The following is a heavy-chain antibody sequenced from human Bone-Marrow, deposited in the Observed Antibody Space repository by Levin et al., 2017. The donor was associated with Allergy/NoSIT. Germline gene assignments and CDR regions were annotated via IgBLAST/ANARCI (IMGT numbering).Heavy chain of an antibody. V-gene: IGHV3-9*01. D-gene: IGHD3-16*02. Sequence: PGESLKISCAASGFTFDDYAMHWVRQAPGKGLEWLSGITWNSGRIDYAESVKGRFTISRDNARNSLYLQVDSLRSEDTALYYCAKAKWELSSLDVFDIWGQGTVVTVSS. CDR3: AKAKWELSSLDVFDI. J-gene: IGHJ3*02. CDR1: GFTFDDYA. CDR2: ITWNSGRI.